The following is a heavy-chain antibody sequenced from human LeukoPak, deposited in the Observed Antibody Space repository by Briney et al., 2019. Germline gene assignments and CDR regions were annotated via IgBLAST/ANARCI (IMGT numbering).Heavy chain of an antibody. D-gene: IGHD4-11*01. J-gene: IGHJ4*02. CDR1: GYDFFGYW. CDR2: IYPDNSAT. Sequence: GESLKISCRGSGYDFFGYWIAWVRQMPGKGLEWMGIIYPDNSATRYSSSFQGQVTISADKSISTAYLQWSSLKASDTAMYYCATRDYSNNYFDYWGQGTLVTVSS. V-gene: IGHV5-51*01. CDR3: ATRDYSNNYFDY.